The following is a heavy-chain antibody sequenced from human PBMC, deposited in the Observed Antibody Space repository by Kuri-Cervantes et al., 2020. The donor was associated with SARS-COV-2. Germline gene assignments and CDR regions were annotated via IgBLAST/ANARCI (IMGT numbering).Heavy chain of an antibody. CDR1: GYTSTSYG. J-gene: IGHJ3*02. Sequence: SVKVSCKASGYTSTSYGISWVRQAPGQGLEWMGGIIPIFGTANYAQKFQGRITITTDESTSTAYMELSSLRSEDTAVYYCASFYGGNSGDAFDIWGQGTMVTVSS. D-gene: IGHD4-23*01. V-gene: IGHV1-69*05. CDR2: IIPIFGTA. CDR3: ASFYGGNSGDAFDI.